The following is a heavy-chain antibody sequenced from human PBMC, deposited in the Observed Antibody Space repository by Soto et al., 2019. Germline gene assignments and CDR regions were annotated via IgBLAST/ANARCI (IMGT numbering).Heavy chain of an antibody. CDR3: AKHDFWTLYNTGLDS. Sequence: EVHLLESGGGLVQPGGSLRLSCSASGFTFTSYAMSWVRQAPGKGLEWVSGISGSGADTKSADSVKGRFTISRDNFKNMLYLQMNSLRAEDTAVYYCAKHDFWTLYNTGLDSWGQGTLVTVSS. D-gene: IGHD3-3*01. CDR1: GFTFTSYA. CDR2: ISGSGADT. J-gene: IGHJ4*02. V-gene: IGHV3-23*01.